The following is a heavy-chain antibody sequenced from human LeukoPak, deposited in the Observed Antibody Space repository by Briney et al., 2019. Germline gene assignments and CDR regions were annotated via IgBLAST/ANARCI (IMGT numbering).Heavy chain of an antibody. CDR3: ARPDYYDSSGYEGDGDY. CDR2: INPNSGGT. CDR1: GYTFTGYY. Sequence: ASVKVSCKASGYTFTGYYMHWVRQAPGQGLEWMGWINPNSGGTNYAQKFQGRVTMTRDTSISTAYMELSRLRSDDTAVYYCARPDYYDSSGYEGDGDYWGQGTLVTVSS. D-gene: IGHD3-22*01. J-gene: IGHJ4*02. V-gene: IGHV1-2*02.